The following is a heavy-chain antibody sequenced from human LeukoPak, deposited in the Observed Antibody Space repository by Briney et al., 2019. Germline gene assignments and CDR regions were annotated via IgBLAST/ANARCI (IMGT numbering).Heavy chain of an antibody. CDR3: AKSRYNSYLYGSDY. J-gene: IGHJ4*02. CDR2: LSGSGGRT. Sequence: GGSLRLSCAASGFTISSYAMSWVRQAPGKGLEWVSGLSGSGGRTYYSDSVMGRFTISRDNSKNTLYLQMNILTAEDTAVYYCAKSRYNSYLYGSDYWGQGTLVSVSS. D-gene: IGHD6-13*01. V-gene: IGHV3-23*01. CDR1: GFTISSYA.